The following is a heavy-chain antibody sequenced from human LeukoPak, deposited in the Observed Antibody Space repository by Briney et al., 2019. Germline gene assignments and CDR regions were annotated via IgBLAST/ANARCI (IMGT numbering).Heavy chain of an antibody. CDR1: GFTFSSYS. V-gene: IGHV3-21*01. CDR3: ARVANSSGYLV. J-gene: IGHJ4*02. CDR2: ISSSSSYI. Sequence: GGSLRLSCAASGFTFSSYSMNWVRQAPGKGLEWVSSISSSSSYIYYADSVKGRFSISRDNAKNSLYLQMNSLRAEDTAVYYCARVANSSGYLVWGQGTLVTVSS. D-gene: IGHD3-22*01.